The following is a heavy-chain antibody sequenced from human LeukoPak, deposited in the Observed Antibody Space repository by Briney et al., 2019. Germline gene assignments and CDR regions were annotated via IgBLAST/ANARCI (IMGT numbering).Heavy chain of an antibody. CDR2: ISSSSSYI. D-gene: IGHD4-17*01. V-gene: IGHV3-21*01. CDR3: ARDLGDYGNAFDI. CDR1: GFTFSSYS. Sequence: GGSLRLSCAASGFTFSSYSMNWVRQAPGKGLEWVSSISSSSSYIYYADSVKGRFTISRDNAKNSLYLQMNSLRAEDTAVYYCARDLGDYGNAFDIWGQGTMVTVPS. J-gene: IGHJ3*02.